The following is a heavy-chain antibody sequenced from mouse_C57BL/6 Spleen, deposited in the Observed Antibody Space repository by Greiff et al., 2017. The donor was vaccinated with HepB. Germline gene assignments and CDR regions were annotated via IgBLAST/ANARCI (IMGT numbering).Heavy chain of an antibody. CDR3: ARWSYYVNYEASAMDY. CDR1: GYTFTSYW. J-gene: IGHJ4*01. D-gene: IGHD2-1*01. CDR2: IDPSDSYT. Sequence: VQLQQPGAELVMPGASVKLSCKASGYTFTSYWMHWVKQRPGQGLEWIGEIDPSDSYTNYNQKFKGKSILTVDKSSSTAYMQLSSLTSEDSAVYYCARWSYYVNYEASAMDYWGQGTSVTVSS. V-gene: IGHV1-69*01.